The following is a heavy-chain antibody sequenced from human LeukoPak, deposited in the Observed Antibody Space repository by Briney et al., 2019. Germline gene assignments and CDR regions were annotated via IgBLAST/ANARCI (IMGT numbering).Heavy chain of an antibody. D-gene: IGHD3-22*01. J-gene: IGHJ4*02. V-gene: IGHV4-59*01. CDR3: ARGSGGYYYYPDY. CDR1: GGSISSYY. Sequence: SETLSLTCTVSGGSISSYYWSWIRQPPRKGLEWIGYIYYSGSTNYNPSLKSRVTISVDTSKNQFSLKLSSVTAADTAVYYCARGSGGYYYYPDYWGQGTLVTVSS. CDR2: IYYSGST.